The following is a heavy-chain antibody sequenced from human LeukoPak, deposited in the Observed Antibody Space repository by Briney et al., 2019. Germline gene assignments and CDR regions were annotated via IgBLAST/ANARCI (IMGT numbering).Heavy chain of an antibody. Sequence: GGSLRLSCAASGFTVSSNYMSWVRQAPGKGLEWVANIKQDGSEKYYVDSVKGRFTISRDSAKNSMYLQMNSLRAEDTAVYYCARADVSLVRGITTFDYWGQGTLVTVSS. CDR2: IKQDGSEK. D-gene: IGHD3-10*01. J-gene: IGHJ4*02. CDR3: ARADVSLVRGITTFDY. CDR1: GFTVSSNY. V-gene: IGHV3-7*01.